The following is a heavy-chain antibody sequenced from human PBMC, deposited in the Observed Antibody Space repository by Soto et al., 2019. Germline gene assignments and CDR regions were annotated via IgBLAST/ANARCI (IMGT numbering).Heavy chain of an antibody. D-gene: IGHD5-18*01. Sequence: QVQLVESGGGVVQPGRSLRLSCAASGFTFSFYGMHWVRQAPGKGLEWMTVISYDGGNKYYADSVKGRFTISRDNSKDTLYLQMNSLRAEDTAMYYCAKDRGYRYGYVDYWGQGTLVTVSS. CDR2: ISYDGGNK. CDR3: AKDRGYRYGYVDY. J-gene: IGHJ4*02. V-gene: IGHV3-30*18. CDR1: GFTFSFYG.